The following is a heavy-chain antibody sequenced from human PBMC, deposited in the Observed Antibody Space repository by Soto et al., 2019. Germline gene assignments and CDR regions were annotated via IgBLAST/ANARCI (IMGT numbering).Heavy chain of an antibody. CDR3: ASSRRGYCSSTSCSGPFDP. Sequence: VPVKVCCEASGYTFTSYGLSCARQAPGQGLEWMGWISAYNGNTNYAQKLQGRVTMTTDTSTSTAYMELRSLRSDDTAVYYCASSRRGYCSSTSCSGPFDPWGQGTLVTVSS. CDR1: GYTFTSYG. D-gene: IGHD2-2*01. V-gene: IGHV1-18*01. CDR2: ISAYNGNT. J-gene: IGHJ5*02.